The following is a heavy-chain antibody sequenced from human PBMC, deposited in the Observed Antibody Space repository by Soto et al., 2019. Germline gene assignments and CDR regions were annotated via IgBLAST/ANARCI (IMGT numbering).Heavy chain of an antibody. V-gene: IGHV1-8*01. CDR1: GYTFTSYD. J-gene: IGHJ4*02. CDR2: MNPNSGNT. Sequence: QVPLVQSGAEVKKPGASVKVSCKASGYTFTSYDLNWVRQATGQGLEWMGWMNPNSGNTGYAQKFQGRVTMTRNTSISTAYMELSSLRSEDTAVYYCASVPFDILTGYYRNWGQGTLVTVSS. CDR3: ASVPFDILTGYYRN. D-gene: IGHD3-9*01.